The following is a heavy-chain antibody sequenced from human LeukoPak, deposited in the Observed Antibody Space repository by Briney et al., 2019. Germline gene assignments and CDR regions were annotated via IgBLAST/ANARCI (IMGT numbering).Heavy chain of an antibody. CDR1: GGSISSAGYY. Sequence: PSETLSLTCTVSGGSISSAGYYWTWIRQHPGKGLEWIGYIYYSGSTYYSPSLKSRVTISLDTSKNQFSLNLSSVTAADTAAYYCAAYGLGSSRRFDPWGQGTLVTVSS. CDR3: AAYGLGSSRRFDP. D-gene: IGHD3-10*01. J-gene: IGHJ5*02. V-gene: IGHV4-31*03. CDR2: IYYSGST.